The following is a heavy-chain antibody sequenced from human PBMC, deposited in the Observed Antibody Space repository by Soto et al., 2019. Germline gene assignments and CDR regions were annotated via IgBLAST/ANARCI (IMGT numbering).Heavy chain of an antibody. CDR1: GFYFSNYA. CDR3: AKDISVSGVGLQH. CDR2: ISSSGINI. D-gene: IGHD6-19*01. Sequence: GGSLRLSCAASGFYFSNYAMTWVRQAPGKGLEWVSTISSSGINIYYADSVKGRFTISRDNSKNTLFLQSNSLRAEDTAVYYCAKDISVSGVGLQHWGQGTVVTVYS. J-gene: IGHJ1*01. V-gene: IGHV3-23*01.